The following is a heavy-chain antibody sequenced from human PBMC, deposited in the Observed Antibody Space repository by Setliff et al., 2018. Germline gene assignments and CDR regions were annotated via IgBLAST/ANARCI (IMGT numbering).Heavy chain of an antibody. J-gene: IGHJ4*02. D-gene: IGHD6-19*01. CDR2: IYYSGNT. Sequence: SETLSLTCAVSVYSIGRDCHWGWIRQPPGKGLEWIGSIYYSGNTYYNASLKGRVTISGDTSKNQFSLKLTAVTAADTAIYYCARHRAVAGAYYFDFWGQGTLVTGS. CDR3: ARHRAVAGAYYFDF. CDR1: VYSIGRDCH. V-gene: IGHV4-38-2*01.